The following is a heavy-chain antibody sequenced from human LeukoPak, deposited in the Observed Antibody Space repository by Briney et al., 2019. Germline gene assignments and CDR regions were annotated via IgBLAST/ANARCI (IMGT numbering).Heavy chain of an antibody. J-gene: IGHJ6*02. CDR1: GYTFTSYG. CDR3: ASRPTIIRYFDWLSSFYGMDV. Sequence: ASVKVSCKASGYTFTSYGINWVRQATGQGLEWMGWMNPNSGNTGYAQKFQGRVTMTRNTSISTAYMELSSLRSEDTAVYYCASRPTIIRYFDWLSSFYGMDVWGQGTTVTVSS. CDR2: MNPNSGNT. D-gene: IGHD3-9*01. V-gene: IGHV1-8*02.